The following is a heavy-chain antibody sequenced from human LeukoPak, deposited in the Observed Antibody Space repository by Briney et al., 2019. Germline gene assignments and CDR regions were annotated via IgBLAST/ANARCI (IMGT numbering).Heavy chain of an antibody. Sequence: GGSLRLSCAASGFTFSSYGMHWVRQAPGKGLEWVAVITYEGSNKFYADYVKGRFSISRDNAKNTLYLQLNSLRAEETAVYYCAKDLGAYGTRGSGMDVWGQGTTVTVSS. CDR3: AKDLGAYGTRGSGMDV. V-gene: IGHV3-30*18. J-gene: IGHJ6*02. CDR2: ITYEGSNK. D-gene: IGHD5-12*01. CDR1: GFTFSSYG.